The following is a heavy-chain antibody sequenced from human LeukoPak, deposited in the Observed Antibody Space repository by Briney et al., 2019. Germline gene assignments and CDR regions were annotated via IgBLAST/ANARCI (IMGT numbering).Heavy chain of an antibody. D-gene: IGHD3-3*01. CDR2: INLSGST. Sequence: PSETLSLTCGVSGGSFSGSYWGWIRQPPGKGLEWIGEINLSGSTNYNSSVTSRVTISLDTSKNQFSLNLRSVTTADTAVYYCARVSISLFGVVTAHFDSWGQGTLVAVSS. J-gene: IGHJ4*02. CDR3: ARVSISLFGVVTAHFDS. V-gene: IGHV4-34*01. CDR1: GGSFSGSY.